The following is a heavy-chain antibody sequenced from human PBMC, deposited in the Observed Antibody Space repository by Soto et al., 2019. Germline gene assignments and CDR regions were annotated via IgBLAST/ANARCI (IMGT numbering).Heavy chain of an antibody. CDR2: IYYSGST. D-gene: IGHD6-19*01. J-gene: IGHJ6*03. Sequence: SETLSLTCTVSGGSISSSSYYWGWIRQPPGKGLEWIGSIYYSGSTYYNPSLKSRVTISVDTSKNQFSLKLSSVTAADTAVYYCARQRGTSGWWDYYYYMDVWGKGTTVTVSS. V-gene: IGHV4-39*01. CDR1: GGSISSSSYY. CDR3: ARQRGTSGWWDYYYYMDV.